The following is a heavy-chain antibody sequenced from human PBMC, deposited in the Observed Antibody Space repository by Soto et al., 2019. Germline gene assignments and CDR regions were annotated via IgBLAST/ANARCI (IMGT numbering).Heavy chain of an antibody. J-gene: IGHJ6*02. Sequence: PSETLSLTCTVSGGSISSYYWSWIRQPPGKGLEWIGYIYYSGSTNYNPSLKSRVTISVDTSKNQFSLKLSSVTAADTAVYYCARVTHYDFWSGYYDGMDVWGQGTTATVSS. CDR1: GGSISSYY. CDR3: ARVTHYDFWSGYYDGMDV. V-gene: IGHV4-59*01. CDR2: IYYSGST. D-gene: IGHD3-3*01.